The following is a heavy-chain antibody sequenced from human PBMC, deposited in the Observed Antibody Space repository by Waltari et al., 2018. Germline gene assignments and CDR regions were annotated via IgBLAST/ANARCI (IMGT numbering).Heavy chain of an antibody. D-gene: IGHD6-19*01. CDR1: GGTFSSYT. V-gene: IGHV1-69*02. J-gene: IGHJ3*02. Sequence: QVQLVQSGAEVKKPGSSVKVSCKASGGTFSSYTISWVRQAPGQGLEWMGRIIPILGIANSAQKFQGRVTITADKSTSTAYMELSSLRSEDTAVYYCARHPIAVAGAFDIWGQGTMVTVSS. CDR2: IIPILGIA. CDR3: ARHPIAVAGAFDI.